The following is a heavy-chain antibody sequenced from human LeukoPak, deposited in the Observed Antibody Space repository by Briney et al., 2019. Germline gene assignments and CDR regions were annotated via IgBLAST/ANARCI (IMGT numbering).Heavy chain of an antibody. Sequence: SETLSLTCTVSGGSINGYYWTWIRQPPRKGLEWIGYIYYSGSTNYNPSLKSRVTLSVHTSKNQFSLRLSSVTAADTAMYYCARRRLGDAFDVWGQGTVVTVSS. V-gene: IGHV4-59*08. CDR2: IYYSGST. J-gene: IGHJ3*01. CDR1: GGSINGYY. CDR3: ARRRLGDAFDV. D-gene: IGHD3-16*01.